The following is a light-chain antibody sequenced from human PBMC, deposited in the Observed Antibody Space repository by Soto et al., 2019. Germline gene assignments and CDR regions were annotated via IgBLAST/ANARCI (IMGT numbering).Light chain of an antibody. CDR1: SSNIGNNY. CDR2: DNN. Sequence: QSVLTQPPSVSAAPGQKVTISCAGSSSNIGNNYVSWYQQLPGTAPKVLIYDNNKRPTGIPDRFSGSKSGTSATLGITGLQTGDEAEYYCGTWDSRLSGWVFGGGTKVTVL. J-gene: IGLJ3*02. V-gene: IGLV1-51*01. CDR3: GTWDSRLSGWV.